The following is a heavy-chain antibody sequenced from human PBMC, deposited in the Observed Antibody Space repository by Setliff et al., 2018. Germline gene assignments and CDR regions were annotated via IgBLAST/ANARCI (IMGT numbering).Heavy chain of an antibody. Sequence: ASVKVSCKASGYTFNSYGISWVRQAPGQGLEWMGWISCYDGNTRYARKIQGRVTMTTDTSTTTAYMELRSLTSDDTAVYYCARVRPCGGDCSTGVGGPYYFDHWGQVTLVTVSS. CDR1: GYTFNSYG. J-gene: IGHJ4*02. D-gene: IGHD2-21*02. CDR3: ARVRPCGGDCSTGVGGPYYFDH. V-gene: IGHV1-18*01. CDR2: ISCYDGNT.